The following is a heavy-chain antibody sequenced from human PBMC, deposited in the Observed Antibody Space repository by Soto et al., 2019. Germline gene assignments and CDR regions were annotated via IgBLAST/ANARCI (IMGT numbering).Heavy chain of an antibody. CDR1: GYTFTDYY. J-gene: IGHJ4*02. CDR3: AKTRGRAYPDLDY. Sequence: ASVKVSCKASGYTFTDYYMHWVRLAPGQGLEWMGWVHPNSGATNYAQKFQGRVTMTRDTSISKVYMDLSSLRSDDTAVYYCAKTRGRAYPDLDYWGQGALVTVSS. CDR2: VHPNSGAT. D-gene: IGHD1-26*01. V-gene: IGHV1-2*02.